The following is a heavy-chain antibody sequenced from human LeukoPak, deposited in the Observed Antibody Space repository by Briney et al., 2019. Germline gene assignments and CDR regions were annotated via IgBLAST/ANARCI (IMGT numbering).Heavy chain of an antibody. CDR1: GGSISSSSYY. Sequence: SETLSLTCTASGGSISSSSYYWGWIRQPPGKGLEWIGSIYYSGSTYYNPSLKSRVTISVDTSKNQFSLKLSSVTAADTAVYYCARFSTVTTSYWGQGTLVTVSS. J-gene: IGHJ4*02. D-gene: IGHD4-17*01. CDR3: ARFSTVTTSY. CDR2: IYYSGST. V-gene: IGHV4-39*01.